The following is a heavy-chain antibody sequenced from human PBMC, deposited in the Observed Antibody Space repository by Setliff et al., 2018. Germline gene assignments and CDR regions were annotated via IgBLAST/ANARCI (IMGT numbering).Heavy chain of an antibody. CDR1: GYTFTGYY. V-gene: IGHV1-8*02. Sequence: GASVKVSCKASGYTFTGYYMHWVRQATGQGLEWMGWMNPNSGNTGYAQKFQGRVTMTRNTSISTAYMDLSSLRFEDPAVYYCARAQSWSGGPYYFDNWGQGTLVTVSS. J-gene: IGHJ4*02. CDR2: MNPNSGNT. D-gene: IGHD3-3*01. CDR3: ARAQSWSGGPYYFDN.